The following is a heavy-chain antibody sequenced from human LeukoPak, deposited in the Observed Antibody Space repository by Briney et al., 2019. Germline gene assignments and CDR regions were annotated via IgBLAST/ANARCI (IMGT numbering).Heavy chain of an antibody. CDR2: IIPIFGTA. D-gene: IGHD6-13*01. J-gene: IGHJ6*02. CDR3: ATDGIAAAGTWYYYYGMDV. Sequence: SVKVSCKASGGTFSSYAISWVRQAPGQGLEWMGGIIPIFGTANYAQKFQGRVTMTEDTSTDTAYMELSSLRSEDTAVYYCATDGIAAAGTWYYYYGMDVWGQGTTVTVSS. CDR1: GGTFSSYA. V-gene: IGHV1-69*06.